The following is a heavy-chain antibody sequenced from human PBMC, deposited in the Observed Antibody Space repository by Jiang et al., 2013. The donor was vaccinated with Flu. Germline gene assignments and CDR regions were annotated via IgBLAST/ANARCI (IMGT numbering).Heavy chain of an antibody. Sequence: GAEVKKPGESLRISCKGSGYDFTSYWITWVRQMPRKGLEWMGSLDPSDSYTNHSPSFQGHVRISADKSISTAFLQWSSLEASDSAMYYCARRSYESSGFYPWGQGTLVTVSS. D-gene: IGHD3-22*01. CDR1: GYDFTSYW. V-gene: IGHV5-10-1*01. CDR3: ARRSYESSGFYP. J-gene: IGHJ5*02. CDR2: LDPSDSYT.